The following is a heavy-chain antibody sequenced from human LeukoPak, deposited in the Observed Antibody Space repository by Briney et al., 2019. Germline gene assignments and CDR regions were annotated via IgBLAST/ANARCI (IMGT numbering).Heavy chain of an antibody. CDR3: ATAPYCTNGVCYLGPDY. CDR2: FDPEDGET. D-gene: IGHD2-8*01. CDR1: GYTLTELS. J-gene: IGHJ4*02. V-gene: IGHV1-24*01. Sequence: ASVKVSCKVSGYTLTELSMHWARQAPGKGLEWMGGFDPEDGETIYAQKFQGRVTMTEDTSTDTAYMELSSLRSEDTAVYYCATAPYCTNGVCYLGPDYWGQGTLVTVSS.